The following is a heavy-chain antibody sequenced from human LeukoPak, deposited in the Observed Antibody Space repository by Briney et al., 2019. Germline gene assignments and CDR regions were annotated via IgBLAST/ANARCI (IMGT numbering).Heavy chain of an antibody. J-gene: IGHJ4*02. CDR1: GGSFSGYY. D-gene: IGHD5-18*01. CDR2: INHSGST. Sequence: SETLSLTCAVYGGSFSGYYWSWIRQPPGKGLGWIGEINHSGSTNYNPSLKSRVTISVDTSKNQFSLKLSSVTAADTAVYYCARTWIQLGYFDYWGQGTLVTVSS. CDR3: ARTWIQLGYFDY. V-gene: IGHV4-34*01.